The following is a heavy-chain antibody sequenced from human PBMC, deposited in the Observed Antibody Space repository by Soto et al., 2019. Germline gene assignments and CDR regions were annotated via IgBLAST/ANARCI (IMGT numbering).Heavy chain of an antibody. J-gene: IGHJ6*02. CDR3: ARDWNGSYRRNYYYGMDV. CDR2: ISYDGSNK. CDR1: GFTFSSYA. Sequence: GGSLRLSCAASGFTFSSYAMHWVRQAPGKGLEWVAVISYDGSNKYYADSVKGRFTISRDNSKNTLYLQMNSLRAEDTAVYYCARDWNGSYRRNYYYGMDVWGQGTTVTVSS. D-gene: IGHD1-26*01. V-gene: IGHV3-30-3*01.